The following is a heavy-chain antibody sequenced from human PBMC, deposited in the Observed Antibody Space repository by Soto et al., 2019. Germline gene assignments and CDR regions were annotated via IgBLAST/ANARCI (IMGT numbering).Heavy chain of an antibody. CDR3: ARDGPYYYGSGSYKFGNSYYGMDV. J-gene: IGHJ6*02. D-gene: IGHD3-10*01. V-gene: IGHV1-69*13. Sequence: SVKVSCKASGGTFSSYAISWVRQAPGQGLEWMGGIIPIFGTANYAQKFQGRVTITADESTSTAYMELSSLRSEDTAVYYCARDGPYYYGSGSYKFGNSYYGMDVWG. CDR1: GGTFSSYA. CDR2: IIPIFGTA.